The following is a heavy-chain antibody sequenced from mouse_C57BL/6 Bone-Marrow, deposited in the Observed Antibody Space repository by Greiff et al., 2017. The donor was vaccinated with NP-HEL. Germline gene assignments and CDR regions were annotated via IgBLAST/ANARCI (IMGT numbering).Heavy chain of an antibody. J-gene: IGHJ2*01. D-gene: IGHD2-3*01. CDR2: IRSKSNNYAT. CDR1: GFSFNTYA. Sequence: EVQLVESGGGLVQPKGSLKLSCAASGFSFNTYAMNWVRQAPGKGLEWVARIRSKSNNYATYYADSLKDRFTISRDDSESMLYLQMNNLKTEDTAMYYCVRQGYDGCYLDYWGQGTTLTVSS. V-gene: IGHV10-1*01. CDR3: VRQGYDGCYLDY.